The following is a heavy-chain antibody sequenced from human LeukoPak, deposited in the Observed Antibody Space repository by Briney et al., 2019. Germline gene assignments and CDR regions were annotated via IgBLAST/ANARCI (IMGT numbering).Heavy chain of an antibody. D-gene: IGHD2-15*01. V-gene: IGHV4-38-2*02. CDR2: IYHSGST. J-gene: IGHJ2*01. CDR3: AREDYCSGGSCYSVIPYYRYFDL. Sequence: SETLSLTCAVSGYSISSGYYWGWIRQPPGKGLEWIGSIYHSGSTYYNPSLKSRVTISVDTSKNQFSLKLSSVTAADTAVYYCAREDYCSGGSCYSVIPYYRYFDLWGRGTLVTVSS. CDR1: GYSISSGYY.